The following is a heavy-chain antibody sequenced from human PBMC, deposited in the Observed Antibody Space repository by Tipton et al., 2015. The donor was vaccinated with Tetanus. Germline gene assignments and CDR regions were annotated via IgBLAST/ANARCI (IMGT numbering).Heavy chain of an antibody. Sequence: TLSLTCTVPGGSISSGDYYWSWIRQPPGKGLEWIGYIYYSGSTYYNPSLKRRVTISVDTSKNQFSLKLSSVTAADTAVYYCARGLMGYYYDSSGPYFDYWGQGTLVTVSS. CDR1: GGSISSGDYY. D-gene: IGHD3-22*01. V-gene: IGHV4-30-4*01. J-gene: IGHJ4*02. CDR3: ARGLMGYYYDSSGPYFDY. CDR2: IYYSGST.